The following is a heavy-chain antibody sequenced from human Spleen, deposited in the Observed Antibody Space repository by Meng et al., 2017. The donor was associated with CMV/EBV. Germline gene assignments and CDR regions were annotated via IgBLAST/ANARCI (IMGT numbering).Heavy chain of an antibody. CDR1: GGSIGSTDW. J-gene: IGHJ5*02. Sequence: LTCAVSGGSIGSTDWWSWVRQPPGMGLEWIGQVYHSGSTRYNPSLKSRVSMSVDNSNNHFSLKVISVTAADTAVYYCATIIGSTLGPWGQGILVTVSS. D-gene: IGHD5/OR15-5a*01. CDR3: ATIIGSTLGP. V-gene: IGHV4-4*02. CDR2: VYHSGST.